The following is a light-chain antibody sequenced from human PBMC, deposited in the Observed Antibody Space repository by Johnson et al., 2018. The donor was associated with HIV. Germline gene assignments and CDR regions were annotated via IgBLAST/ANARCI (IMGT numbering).Light chain of an antibody. CDR2: ENG. CDR3: GTWHSLTIFFV. J-gene: IGLJ1*01. V-gene: IGLV1-51*02. Sequence: QPVLTQPPSVSAAPGQKVTISCSGSSSNIGNNYVSWYQQLPGAAPKPLIYENGKRPSGIPARFAGPKSGTSATLGITGLQTGDEADYYCGTWHSLTIFFVFGTGTRVSVL. CDR1: SSNIGNNY.